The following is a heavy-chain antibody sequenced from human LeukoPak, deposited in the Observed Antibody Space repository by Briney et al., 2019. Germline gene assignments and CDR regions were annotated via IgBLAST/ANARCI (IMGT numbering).Heavy chain of an antibody. CDR2: ISGYNDNT. V-gene: IGHV1-18*04. J-gene: IGHJ5*02. D-gene: IGHD1-26*01. Sequence: ASVKDSCKASGYTFIVYYMHWVRQAPGQGLEWMGWISGYNDNTNYYAQKFQGRVTMTTDTSTSTAYMELRSLRYDDTAVYYCARDMRRSRARWENLGFDPWGQGTLVTVSS. CDR3: ARDMRRSRARWENLGFDP. CDR1: GYTFIVYY.